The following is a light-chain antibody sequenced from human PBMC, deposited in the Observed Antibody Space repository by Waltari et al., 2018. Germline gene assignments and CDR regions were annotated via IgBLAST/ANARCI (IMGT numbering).Light chain of an antibody. J-gene: IGLJ2*01. CDR2: AVS. V-gene: IGLV2-23*02. CDR1: SSDVGNYKR. Sequence: QSALTQPASVSGSPGQSITISCTGTSSDVGNYKRVSWYQQHPGKAPQLMIYAVSKRPSGVSGRFSGSKSGDMASLTISGLQPEDEAEYFCSSYAGSSKGVFGGGTKVTVL. CDR3: SSYAGSSKGV.